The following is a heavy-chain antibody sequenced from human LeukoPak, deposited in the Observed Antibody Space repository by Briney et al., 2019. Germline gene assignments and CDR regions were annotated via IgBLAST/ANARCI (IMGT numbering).Heavy chain of an antibody. CDR3: ARDIGNYYDYIYHYYYDY. D-gene: IGHD3-22*01. Sequence: PSETLSLTCTVSGGSVTSYYWNWIRQPAGKGLEWVGRIYNTGSTWYNPSLKSRASMSIDTSKNQFSLKLYSVTAADAAVYYCARDIGNYYDYIYHYYYDYWGQGSLVTVSS. J-gene: IGHJ4*02. V-gene: IGHV4-4*07. CDR1: GGSVTSYY. CDR2: IYNTGST.